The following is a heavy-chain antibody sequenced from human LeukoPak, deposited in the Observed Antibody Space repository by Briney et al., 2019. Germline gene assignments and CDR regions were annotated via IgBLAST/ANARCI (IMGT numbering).Heavy chain of an antibody. CDR2: ISAYNGNT. CDR3: VWGSDYYYYMDV. CDR1: GGTFSSYA. J-gene: IGHJ6*03. V-gene: IGHV1-18*01. Sequence: EASVKVSCKASGGTFSSYAISWVRQAPGQGLEWMGWISAYNGNTNYAQKLQGRVTMTTDTSTSTAYMELRSLRSDDTAVYYCVWGSDYYYYMDVWGKGTTVTVSS. D-gene: IGHD3-16*01.